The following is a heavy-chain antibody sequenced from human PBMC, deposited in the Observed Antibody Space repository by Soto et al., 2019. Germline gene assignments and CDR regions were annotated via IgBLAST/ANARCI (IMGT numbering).Heavy chain of an antibody. CDR2: IYHSGTT. V-gene: IGHV4-38-2*01. J-gene: IGHJ6*02. Sequence: SETLSLTCAVSGDSISSGYYWAWMRQPPGKGLEWIASIYHSGTTYYNPSLKSRVTISVDTSKNPFSLRLSSVTPADTAIYYCARGFSNSPGMGVWGLGTTVTVSS. CDR1: GDSISSGYY. CDR3: ARGFSNSPGMGV. D-gene: IGHD2-2*01.